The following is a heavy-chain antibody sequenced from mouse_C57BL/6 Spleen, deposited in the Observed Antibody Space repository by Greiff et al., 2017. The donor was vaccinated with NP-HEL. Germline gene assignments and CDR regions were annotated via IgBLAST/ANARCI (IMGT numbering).Heavy chain of an antibody. V-gene: IGHV1-9*01. CDR3: ARRGYYYGSSLYYYAMDY. J-gene: IGHJ4*01. Sequence: QVQLQQSGAELMKPGASVKLSCKATGYTFTGYWIEWVKQRPGHGLEWIGEILPGSGSTNYNEKFKGKATFTADTSSNTAYMQLSSLTTEDSAIYYCARRGYYYGSSLYYYAMDYWGQGTSVTVSS. D-gene: IGHD1-1*01. CDR2: ILPGSGST. CDR1: GYTFTGYW.